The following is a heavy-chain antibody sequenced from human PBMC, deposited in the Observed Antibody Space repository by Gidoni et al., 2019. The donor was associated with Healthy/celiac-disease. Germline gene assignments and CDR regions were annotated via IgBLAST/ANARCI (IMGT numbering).Heavy chain of an antibody. D-gene: IGHD4-17*01. CDR2: IRSSGSTI. CDR3: ARSTVTPLDY. V-gene: IGHV3-11*01. CDR1: GFTFSDYY. J-gene: IGHJ4*02. Sequence: QVQLVESGGGLVKPGGARRLSGAAYGFTFSDYYMSWIRQAPGTGLEWVSYIRSSGSTIYYADSVKRRFTISMDNAKTSLYLQMNSLRAEDTAVYYCARSTVTPLDYWGQGTLVTVSS.